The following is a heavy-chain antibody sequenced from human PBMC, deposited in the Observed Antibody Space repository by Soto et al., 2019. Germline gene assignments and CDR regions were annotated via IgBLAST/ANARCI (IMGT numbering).Heavy chain of an antibody. D-gene: IGHD2-15*01. J-gene: IGHJ6*02. CDR3: AREVVVAARNYYGMDV. CDR2: IIPILGIA. Sequence: ASVKVSCKASGGTFSSYTISWVRQAPGQGLEWMGRIIPILGIANYAQKFQGRVTITADKSTSTAYMELSSLRSEDTAVYYCAREVVVAARNYYGMDVWGQGTTVTVS. V-gene: IGHV1-69*02. CDR1: GGTFSSYT.